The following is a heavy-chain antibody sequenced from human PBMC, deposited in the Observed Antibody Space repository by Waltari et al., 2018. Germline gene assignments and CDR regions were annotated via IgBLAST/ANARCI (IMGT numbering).Heavy chain of an antibody. V-gene: IGHV4-34*01. CDR3: ARGLVAAAGRHYFDY. Sequence: QVQLQQWGAGLLKPSETLSLTCAVYGGSFSGYYWSWIRQPPGKGLEWIGEINHSGSTNYNPSLKRRVTIAVDTSKNQFSLKLSSVTAADTAVYYCARGLVAAAGRHYFDYWGQGTLVTVSS. D-gene: IGHD6-13*01. CDR1: GGSFSGYY. CDR2: INHSGST. J-gene: IGHJ4*02.